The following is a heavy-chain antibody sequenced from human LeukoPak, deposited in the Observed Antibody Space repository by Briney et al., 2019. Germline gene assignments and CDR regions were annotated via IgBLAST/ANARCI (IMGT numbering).Heavy chain of an antibody. CDR2: ISSSGGST. Sequence: PGGSLRLSCAASGFTLSNYAMSWVRQAPGKGLQWVSGISSSGGSTYQVDSVKGRLTISRDNSKNTLYLQMNSLRAEDTAVYYCARSLSSRFSGPRRPYYFDYWGKGTTVTVSS. J-gene: IGHJ4*03. D-gene: IGHD3-16*02. CDR1: GFTLSNYA. CDR3: ARSLSSRFSGPRRPYYFDY. V-gene: IGHV3-23*01.